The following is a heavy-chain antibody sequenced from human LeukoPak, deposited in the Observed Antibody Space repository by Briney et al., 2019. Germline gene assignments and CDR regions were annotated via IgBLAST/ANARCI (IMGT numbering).Heavy chain of an antibody. CDR1: GGTFSSYA. V-gene: IGHV1-69*05. CDR3: ARGKVESRNYYNYYYYMDV. D-gene: IGHD3-10*01. J-gene: IGHJ6*03. Sequence: ASVKVSCKASGGTFSSYAISWVRQAPGQGLEWMGGIIPIFGTANYAQKFQGRVTITTDESTSTAYMELSSLRAEDTAVYYCARGKVESRNYYNYYYYMDVWGKGTTVTVSS. CDR2: IIPIFGTA.